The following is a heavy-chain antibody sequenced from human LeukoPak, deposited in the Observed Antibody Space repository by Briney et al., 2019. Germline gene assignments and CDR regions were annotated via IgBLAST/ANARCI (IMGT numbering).Heavy chain of an antibody. CDR1: GGSISSYY. Sequence: SETLSLTCTVSGGSISSYYWSWIRQPPGKGLEWIGYIYYSGSTNYNPSLKSRVTISVDTSKNQFSLKLSSVTAADTAVYYCARGYSLDYWGQGTLVTVSS. CDR2: IYYSGST. CDR3: ARGYSLDY. D-gene: IGHD5-18*01. V-gene: IGHV4-59*01. J-gene: IGHJ4*02.